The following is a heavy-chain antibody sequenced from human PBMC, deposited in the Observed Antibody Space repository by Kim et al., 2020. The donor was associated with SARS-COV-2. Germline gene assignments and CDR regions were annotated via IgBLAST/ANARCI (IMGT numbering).Heavy chain of an antibody. V-gene: IGHV3-30*04. CDR2: ISYDGSNK. D-gene: IGHD3-10*01. CDR1: GFTFSSYA. J-gene: IGHJ6*02. CDR3: ARDLRFGELWVGNGMDV. Sequence: GGSLRLSCAASGFTFSSYAMHWVRQAPGKGLEWVAVISYDGSNKYYADSVKGRFTISRDNSKNTLYLQMNSLRAEDTAVYYCARDLRFGELWVGNGMDVWGQGTTVTVS.